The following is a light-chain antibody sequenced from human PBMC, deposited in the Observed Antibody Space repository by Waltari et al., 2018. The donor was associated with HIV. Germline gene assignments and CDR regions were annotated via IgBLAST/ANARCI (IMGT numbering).Light chain of an antibody. CDR3: QAWDKSTGAI. CDR1: NLNYKD. V-gene: IGLV3-1*01. J-gene: IGLJ2*01. Sequence: SFELTQPPSLSVSPGQTATITCFGDNLNYKDVCWYQQRTGQSPVLVIYENNNRPSGIPDRFSGSNSGSTATLTISGTQATDEADYYCQAWDKSTGAIFGGGTKVTVL. CDR2: ENN.